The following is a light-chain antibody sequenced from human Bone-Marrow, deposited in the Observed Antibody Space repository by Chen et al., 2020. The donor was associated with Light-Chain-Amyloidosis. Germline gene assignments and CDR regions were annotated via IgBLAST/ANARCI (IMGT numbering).Light chain of an antibody. CDR1: DLPTKY. V-gene: IGLV3-25*03. J-gene: IGLJ2*01. Sequence: SYELTQPPSVSVSPGQTARITCSGDDLPTKYAYWYQQKTGQAPVLVIHRGTERPSGISERFSGSSSGTTATLTISGVQAEDEDDYHCQSADSSGTYEVIFGGGTKLTV. CDR3: QSADSSGTYEVI. CDR2: RGT.